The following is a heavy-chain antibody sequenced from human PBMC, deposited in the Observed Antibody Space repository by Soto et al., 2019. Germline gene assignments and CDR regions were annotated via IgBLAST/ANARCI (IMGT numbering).Heavy chain of an antibody. D-gene: IGHD2-15*01. V-gene: IGHV1-69*13. CDR1: GGTFSSYA. CDR2: ILPIFGTA. Sequence: ASVKVSCKASGGTFSSYAISWVRQAPGQGLEWMGGILPIFGTANYAQKFQGRVTITADESTSTAYMELSSLRSEDTAVYYCARHPGGRGYYYGMDVWGQGTTVTVSS. J-gene: IGHJ6*02. CDR3: ARHPGGRGYYYGMDV.